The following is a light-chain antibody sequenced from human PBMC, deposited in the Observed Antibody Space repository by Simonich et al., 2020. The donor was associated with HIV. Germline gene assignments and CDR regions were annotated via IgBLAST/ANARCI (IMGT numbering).Light chain of an antibody. CDR3: SSYTSSSTWV. V-gene: IGLV2-14*01. J-gene: IGLJ3*02. CDR1: SSDVGGYNY. CDR2: DVS. Sequence: QSALTQPASVSGSPAQSITISCTGTSSDVGGYNYVSWYQQHPGKAPKLMIFDVSKRPSGVSNLFSGSKSGNTASLTISGLQAEDEADYYCSSYTSSSTWVFGGGTKLTVL.